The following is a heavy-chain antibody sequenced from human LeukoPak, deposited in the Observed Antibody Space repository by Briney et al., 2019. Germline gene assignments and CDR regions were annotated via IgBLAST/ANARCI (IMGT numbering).Heavy chain of an antibody. CDR1: GYTFTSYH. CDR3: ARSRGFGGYYSVFDY. Sequence: ASVKVSCKASGYTFTSYHMHWVRQAPGQGLEWMGIINPSGGSTSYAQKFQGRATMTRDTSTSTVYMELSSLRSEDTAVYYCARSRGFGGYYSVFDYWGQGTLVTVSS. D-gene: IGHD3-22*01. CDR2: INPSGGST. J-gene: IGHJ4*02. V-gene: IGHV1-46*01.